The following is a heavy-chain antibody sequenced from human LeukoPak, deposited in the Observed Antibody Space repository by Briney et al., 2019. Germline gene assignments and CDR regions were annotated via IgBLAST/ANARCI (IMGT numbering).Heavy chain of an antibody. J-gene: IGHJ4*02. V-gene: IGHV3-11*01. CDR1: GFTFSDYY. Sequence: GGSLRLSCAASGFTFSDYYMSWTRQAPGKGLEWVSYISSSGSTIYYADSVKGRFTISRDNAKNSLYLQMNSLRAEDTAVYYCARGLTMIVVDDLDYWGQGTLVTVSS. CDR3: ARGLTMIVVDDLDY. CDR2: ISSSGSTI. D-gene: IGHD3-22*01.